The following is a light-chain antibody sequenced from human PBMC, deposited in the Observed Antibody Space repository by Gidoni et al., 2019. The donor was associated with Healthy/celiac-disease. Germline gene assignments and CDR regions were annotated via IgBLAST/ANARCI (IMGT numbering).Light chain of an antibody. J-gene: IGKJ2*01. V-gene: IGKV1-12*01. CDR1: QGISSW. CDR3: QQANSFPYT. CDR2: AAS. Sequence: DIQMTQSPSSVSASVGDRVTITCRASQGISSWLAWYQQKPGKAPKLLIYAASSVLSVVPSMFIGSGSVTYFTLTISILQPEDFATYYCQQANSFPYTFGQWTKLEIK.